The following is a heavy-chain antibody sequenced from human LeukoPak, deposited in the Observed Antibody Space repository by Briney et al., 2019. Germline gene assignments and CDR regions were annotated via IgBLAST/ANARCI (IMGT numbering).Heavy chain of an antibody. CDR1: RYTFTGYY. V-gene: IGHV1-2*06. D-gene: IGHD3-3*01. Sequence: ASVKVSCKASRYTFTGYYMHWVRQAPGQGLEWMGRINPNSGGTNYAQKFQGRVTMTRDTSISTAYMELSRLRSDDTAVYYCARIYDFWSGYYLYWGQGTLVTVSS. CDR3: ARIYDFWSGYYLY. J-gene: IGHJ4*02. CDR2: INPNSGGT.